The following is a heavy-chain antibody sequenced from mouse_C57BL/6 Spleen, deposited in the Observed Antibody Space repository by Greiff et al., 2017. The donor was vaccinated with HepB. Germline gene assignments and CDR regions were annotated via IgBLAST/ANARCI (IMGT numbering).Heavy chain of an antibody. CDR2: INPYNGGT. J-gene: IGHJ4*01. Sequence: EVQLQQSGPVLVKPGASVKMSCKASGYTFTDYYMNWVKQSHGKSLEWIGVINPYNGGTSYNQKFKGKATLTVDKSSSTAYMELNSLTSEDSAVYYCANSYYDYDEGRRLDAMDYWGQGTSVTVSS. CDR1: GYTFTDYY. CDR3: ANSYYDYDEGRRLDAMDY. V-gene: IGHV1-19*01. D-gene: IGHD2-4*01.